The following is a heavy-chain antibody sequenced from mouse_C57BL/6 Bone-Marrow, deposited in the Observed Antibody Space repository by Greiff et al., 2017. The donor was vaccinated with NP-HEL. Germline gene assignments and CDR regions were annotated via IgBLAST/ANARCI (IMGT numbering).Heavy chain of an antibody. Sequence: EVQLQQSGPELVKPGASVKISCKASGYSFTDYNMNWVKQSNGKSLEWIGVINPNYGTTSYNQKFKGKATLTVDQSSSTAYMQLNSLTSEDSAVFYRARQNYFFGDYAIDYRGQGTSVTVSS. CDR3: ARQNYFFGDYAIDY. J-gene: IGHJ4*01. CDR2: INPNYGTT. D-gene: IGHD2-1*01. V-gene: IGHV1-39*01. CDR1: GYSFTDYN.